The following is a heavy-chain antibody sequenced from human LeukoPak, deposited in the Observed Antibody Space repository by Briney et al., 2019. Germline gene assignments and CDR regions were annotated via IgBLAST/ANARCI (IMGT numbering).Heavy chain of an antibody. J-gene: IGHJ4*02. CDR2: ISPAGDST. D-gene: IGHD6-13*01. CDR3: ARTSFGSTWVPDY. Sequence: GGALRLSCAASGFTFSDYSMSWVRQAPGAGREWVSAISPAGDSTTDADSVKGRFTISRDNAKNSLFLQMDSLRAEDTAVYYCARTSFGSTWVPDYWGQGTLVTVSP. V-gene: IGHV3-23*01. CDR1: GFTFSDYS.